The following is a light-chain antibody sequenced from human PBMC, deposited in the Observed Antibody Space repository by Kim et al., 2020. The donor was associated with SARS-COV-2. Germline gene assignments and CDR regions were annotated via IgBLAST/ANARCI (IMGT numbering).Light chain of an antibody. V-gene: IGKV3-11*01. CDR2: DAS. CDR1: QSINIY. CDR3: QQRSQWPLT. J-gene: IGKJ4*01. Sequence: LYPGERATLSCRASQSINIYLAWYQQKPGQAPRLLIYDASNRATGIPARFSGSGSGTDFTLTISSLEPEDFAVYYCQQRSQWPLTFGGGTKVDIK.